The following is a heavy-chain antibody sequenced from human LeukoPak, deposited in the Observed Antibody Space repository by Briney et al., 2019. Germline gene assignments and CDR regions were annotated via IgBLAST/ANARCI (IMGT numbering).Heavy chain of an antibody. CDR2: ISYDGSNK. D-gene: IGHD3-22*01. J-gene: IGHJ4*02. Sequence: GGSLRLFCAASGFTFSSYAMHWVRQAPGKGLEWVAVISYDGSNKYYADSVKGRFTISRDNSTNTLYLQMNSPRAEDPAVYYCARDRGYDGTYFDYWGQGTLVTVSS. CDR1: GFTFSSYA. CDR3: ARDRGYDGTYFDY. V-gene: IGHV3-30*01.